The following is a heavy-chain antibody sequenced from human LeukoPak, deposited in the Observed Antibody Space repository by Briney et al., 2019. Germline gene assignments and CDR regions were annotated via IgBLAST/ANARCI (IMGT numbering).Heavy chain of an antibody. J-gene: IGHJ4*02. CDR1: GGSISSGGYY. CDR3: ARDLGVGYYFDY. CDR2: IYHSGST. D-gene: IGHD3-16*01. Sequence: SETLCLTCTVSGGSISSGGYYWSWIRQPPGKGLEWIGYIYHSGSTYYNPSLKSRVTISVDRSKNQFSLKLSSVTAADTAVYYCARDLGVGYYFDYWGQGTLVTVSS. V-gene: IGHV4-30-2*01.